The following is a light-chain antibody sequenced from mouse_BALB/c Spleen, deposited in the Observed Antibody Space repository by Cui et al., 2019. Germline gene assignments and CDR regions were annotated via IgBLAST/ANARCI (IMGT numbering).Light chain of an antibody. CDR3: QQWSSNPLT. Sequence: QFVLTQSPALMSDSPGEKVTMTCSASSSVSYMYWYQQKPRSSPKPWIYLTSNLASGVPARFSGSGSGTSYSLTISSMEAEDAATYYCQQWSSNPLTFGAGTKLELK. J-gene: IGKJ5*01. V-gene: IGKV4-68*01. CDR1: SSVSY. CDR2: LTS.